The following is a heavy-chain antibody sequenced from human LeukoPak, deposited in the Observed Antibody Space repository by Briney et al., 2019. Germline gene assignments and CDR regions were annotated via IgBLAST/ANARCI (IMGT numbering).Heavy chain of an antibody. D-gene: IGHD2-15*01. J-gene: IGHJ4*02. CDR1: GGSISSYY. V-gene: IGHV4-59*01. Sequence: SETLSLTCTVSGGSISSYYWSWIRQPPGKGLEWIGYIYYSGSTNYNPSLKSRVTISVDTSKNQFSLKLSSVTAADTAVYYCARVSGYCSGGSCYYYFDYWGQGTLVTVSS. CDR3: ARVSGYCSGGSCYYYFDY. CDR2: IYYSGST.